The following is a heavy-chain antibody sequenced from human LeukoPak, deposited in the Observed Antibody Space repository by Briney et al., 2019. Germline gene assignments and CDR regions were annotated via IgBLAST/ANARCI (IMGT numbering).Heavy chain of an antibody. CDR2: ITQDGSEK. CDR3: ARVYSRALYN. CDR1: GFTFSTYW. D-gene: IGHD2-15*01. Sequence: GGPLRLSCAASGFTFSTYWMTWVRQAPGKGLEWVADITQDGSEKYYVDSVKGRFTISRDNAKNSLYLQMNSLKVEDTAVYYCARVYSRALYNWGQGTLVTVSS. J-gene: IGHJ4*02. V-gene: IGHV3-7*01.